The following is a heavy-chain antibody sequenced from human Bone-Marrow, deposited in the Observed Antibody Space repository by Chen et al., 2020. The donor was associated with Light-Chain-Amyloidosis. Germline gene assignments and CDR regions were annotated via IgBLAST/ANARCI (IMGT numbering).Heavy chain of an antibody. CDR1: GCTFPNYW. Sequence: EVQLEQSGPEVIKPGESLKISCKGSGCTFPNYWIGWVRQMPGKGLEWMGVIYPDDSDARYSPSFEGQVTISADKSITTAYLQWRSLKASDTAMYYCARRRDGYNFDYWGQGTLVTVSS. CDR2: IYPDDSDA. V-gene: IGHV5-51*01. CDR3: ARRRDGYNFDY. J-gene: IGHJ4*02. D-gene: IGHD5-12*01.